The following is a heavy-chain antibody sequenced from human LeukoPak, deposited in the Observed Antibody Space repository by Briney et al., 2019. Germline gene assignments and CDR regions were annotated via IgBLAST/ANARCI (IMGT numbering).Heavy chain of an antibody. CDR3: ARQDYYYYYMDV. CDR1: GYSISSGYY. CDR2: IYHSGST. J-gene: IGHJ6*03. Sequence: SETLSLPCAVSGYSISSGYYWGWIRQPPGKGLEWIGSIYHSGSTYYNPSLKSRVTISVDTSKNQFSLKLSSVTAADTAMYYCARQDYYYYYMDVWGKGTTVTVSS. V-gene: IGHV4-38-2*01.